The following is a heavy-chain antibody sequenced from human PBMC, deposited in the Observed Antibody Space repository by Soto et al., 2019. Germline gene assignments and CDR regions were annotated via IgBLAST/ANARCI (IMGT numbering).Heavy chain of an antibody. D-gene: IGHD5-12*01. J-gene: IGHJ4*02. CDR2: VIDSGTTT. CDR1: GFTFSKFA. V-gene: IGHV3-23*01. Sequence: GGSLRLSCAASGFTFSKFAMTWVRQAPGKGLEWVSTVIDSGTTTYYADSVKGRFTISRDNSKNTLFLQMNSLRVEDTALYYCAEGGFYDGFDYWGQGILVTVSS. CDR3: AEGGFYDGFDY.